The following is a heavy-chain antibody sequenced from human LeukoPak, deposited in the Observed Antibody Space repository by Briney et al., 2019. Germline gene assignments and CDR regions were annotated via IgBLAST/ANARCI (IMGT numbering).Heavy chain of an antibody. CDR2: FLYSDDT. J-gene: IGHJ4*02. CDR3: ARHQLAGYSSSCNDY. Sequence: SETLSLTCTVSGGSLGSYYWSWIRQSPGKALEGIGYFLYSDDTYYNPSLKSRVSLSVDTSKNQFFLRLTSVSAADTAVYYCARHQLAGYSSSCNDYWGQGILVTVSS. CDR1: GGSLGSYY. D-gene: IGHD6-13*01. V-gene: IGHV4-59*08.